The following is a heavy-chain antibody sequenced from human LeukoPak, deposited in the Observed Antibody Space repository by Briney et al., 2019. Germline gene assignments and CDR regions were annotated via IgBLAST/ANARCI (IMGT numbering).Heavy chain of an antibody. D-gene: IGHD6-19*01. CDR1: GFTFSSYA. V-gene: IGHV3-23*01. CDR2: ISGSGDDT. CDR3: AKDPHSEQWLVLNWLDP. J-gene: IGHJ5*02. Sequence: GGSLRLSCAASGFTFSSYAMTWVRQTPGKGLQWVSAISGSGDDTYYADSVKDRFTISRDNSKNTLYLQMDSLRAEDTAVYYCAKDPHSEQWLVLNWLDPWGQGTLVTVSS.